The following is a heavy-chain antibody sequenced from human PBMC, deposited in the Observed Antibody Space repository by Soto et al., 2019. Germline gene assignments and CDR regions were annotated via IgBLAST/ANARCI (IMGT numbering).Heavy chain of an antibody. CDR1: GFTFSSYL. V-gene: IGHV3-74*01. CDR3: ARERARGYSYGYRVNYYGMDV. D-gene: IGHD5-18*01. Sequence: GRSLRLSCAASGFTFSSYLMHWVRQAPGKGLGWVSRINSDGSSTSYADSVNGRFTISRDNAKNTRYLQMNSLRAEDTAVYYCARERARGYSYGYRVNYYGMDVWGQGTTVTVSS. CDR2: INSDGSST. J-gene: IGHJ6*02.